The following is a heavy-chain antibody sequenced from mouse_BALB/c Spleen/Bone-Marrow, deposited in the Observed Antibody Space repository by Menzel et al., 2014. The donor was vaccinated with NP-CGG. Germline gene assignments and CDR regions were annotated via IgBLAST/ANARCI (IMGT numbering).Heavy chain of an antibody. CDR2: IDPANGNT. CDR3: ARWGKLGRGYFDV. CDR1: GFNIKDTY. V-gene: IGHV14-3*02. D-gene: IGHD4-1*01. Sequence: EVQLQQSGAELVKPGASVKLSCTASGFNIKDTYMHWVKQRPEQGLEWIGRIDPANGNTKYDPKFQGKATITADTSSNTAYLQLSSRTSEDTAVYYCARWGKLGRGYFDVWGAGTTVTVSS. J-gene: IGHJ1*01.